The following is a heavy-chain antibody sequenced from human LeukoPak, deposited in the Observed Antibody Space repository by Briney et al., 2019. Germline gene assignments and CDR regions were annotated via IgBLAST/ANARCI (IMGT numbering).Heavy chain of an antibody. D-gene: IGHD3-10*01. CDR2: LNAGNGNT. J-gene: IGHJ4*02. V-gene: IGHV1-3*01. CDR1: GYIFTNHA. Sequence: ASVKVSCKASGYIFTNHAMHWVRQAPGHRLEWVGWLNAGNGNTKYSQKFQGRVTITRDTSATTAYMELSSLRSEDTAVYYCARGLLWFGELSPPGYWGQGTLVTVSS. CDR3: ARGLLWFGELSPPGY.